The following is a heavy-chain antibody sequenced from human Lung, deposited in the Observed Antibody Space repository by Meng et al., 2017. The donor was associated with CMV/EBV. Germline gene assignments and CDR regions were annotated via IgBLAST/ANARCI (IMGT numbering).Heavy chain of an antibody. CDR3: AKDSGRGGHLWFRGVDY. CDR1: GFTFSSYS. D-gene: IGHD3-10*01. V-gene: IGHV3-30*02. Sequence: SCAASGFTFSSYSMNWVRQAPGKGLEWVAFIRYDGGKKEYVDSVKGRFTISRDNSKNTVNLQMNSLRAEDTAVYYCAKDSGRGGHLWFRGVDYWXQGTXVTVDS. J-gene: IGHJ4*02. CDR2: IRYDGGKK.